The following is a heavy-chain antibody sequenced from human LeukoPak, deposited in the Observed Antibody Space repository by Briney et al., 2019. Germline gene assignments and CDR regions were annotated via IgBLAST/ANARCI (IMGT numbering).Heavy chain of an antibody. J-gene: IGHJ6*01. Sequence: SETLSLTCTVSGGSISSYHWSWIQQPAEKGLEWIGRIYTSGSTSYNPSLKSRVTMSVDTSKNQFSLKLSSVTAADTAVYYCGRERDYYYGMDVWGQGTTVTVSS. CDR1: GGSISSYH. V-gene: IGHV4-4*07. CDR3: GRERDYYYGMDV. CDR2: IYTSGST.